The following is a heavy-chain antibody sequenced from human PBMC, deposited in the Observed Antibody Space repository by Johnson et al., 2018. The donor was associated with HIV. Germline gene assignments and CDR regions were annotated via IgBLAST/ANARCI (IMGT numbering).Heavy chain of an antibody. J-gene: IGHJ3*02. CDR3: ATSHGSHGAFDI. CDR1: GFTFSSYW. CDR2: INSDGSST. Sequence: VQLVESGGGVVQPGRSLRLSCVVSGFTFSSYWMHWVRQAPGKGLVWVSHINSDGSSTNYADSVKGRFTISRDNAKSTLYLQMNSLRAEDTAVYYCATSHGSHGAFDIWGQGTMVTVSS. D-gene: IGHD1-26*01. V-gene: IGHV3-74*02.